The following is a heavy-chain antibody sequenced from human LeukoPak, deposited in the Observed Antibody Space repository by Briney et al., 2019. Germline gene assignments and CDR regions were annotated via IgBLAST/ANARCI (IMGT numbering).Heavy chain of an antibody. CDR2: IRNDGNKY. V-gene: IGHV3-30*02. Sequence: GGSLRLSCVASGFTFSSSGMHWVRQSPGKGLDWVAFIRNDGNKYNYAESVKGRFTISRDNSKNTLYLQMDSLSAEDTAVYYCAREHAAANDAFDIWGQGTMVTVSS. CDR1: GFTFSSSG. D-gene: IGHD6-25*01. J-gene: IGHJ3*02. CDR3: AREHAAANDAFDI.